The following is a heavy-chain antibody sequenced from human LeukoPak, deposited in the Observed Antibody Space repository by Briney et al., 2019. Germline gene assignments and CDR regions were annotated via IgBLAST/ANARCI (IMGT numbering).Heavy chain of an antibody. CDR1: RGAISSYY. D-gene: IGHD3-10*01. Sequence: ILWLTVEDRRGAISSYYRSSIRQSKRKGLDWIGYIYYSGSTNYNPSLKSRVTISVDTSRNQFSLKLSSVTAADTAVYFCARGLYGSGTFGYWGQGTLVTVSS. CDR2: IYYSGST. J-gene: IGHJ4*02. V-gene: IGHV4-59*01. CDR3: ARGLYGSGTFGY.